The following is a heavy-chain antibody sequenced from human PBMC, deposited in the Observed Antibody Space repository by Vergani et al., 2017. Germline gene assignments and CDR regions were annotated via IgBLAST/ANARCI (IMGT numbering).Heavy chain of an antibody. CDR2: ISYDGSNK. CDR1: GFTFSSYA. D-gene: IGHD2-2*01. Sequence: QVQLVESGGGVVQPGRSLRLSCAASGFTFSSYAMHWVRQAPGKGLEWVAVISYDGSNKYYADSVKGRFTISRDNAKNSLYLQMNSLRAEDTAVYYCARMRDIVVVPVAPTDDWGQGTLVTVSS. CDR3: ARMRDIVVVPVAPTDD. J-gene: IGHJ4*02. V-gene: IGHV3-30*04.